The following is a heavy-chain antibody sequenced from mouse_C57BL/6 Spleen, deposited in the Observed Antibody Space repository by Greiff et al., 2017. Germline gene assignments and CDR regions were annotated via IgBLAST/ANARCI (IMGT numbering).Heavy chain of an antibody. CDR2: IWRGGST. D-gene: IGHD3-1*01. Sequence: VQLQESGPGLVQPSQSLSITCTVSGFSLTSYGVHWVRQSQGKGLEWLGGIWRGGSTDYNAAFMSRLSITKDNSKSHVFFKMNSLQANDTARYYCAKIGSYYAMDYWGQGTSVTVSS. CDR3: AKIGSYYAMDY. V-gene: IGHV2-5*01. CDR1: GFSLTSYG. J-gene: IGHJ4*01.